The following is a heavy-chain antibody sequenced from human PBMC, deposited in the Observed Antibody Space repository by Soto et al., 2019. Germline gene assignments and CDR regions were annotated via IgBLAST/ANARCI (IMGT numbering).Heavy chain of an antibody. CDR2: IYYSGST. CDR1: GGSISSYY. J-gene: IGHJ5*02. CDR3: ARADSYYDFWSGYYPVPWFDP. D-gene: IGHD3-3*01. Sequence: PSETLSLTCTVSGGSISSYYWSWIRQPPGKGLEWIGYIYYSGSTNYNPSLKSRVTISVDTSKNQFSLKLSSVTAADTAVYYCARADSYYDFWSGYYPVPWFDPWGQGTLVTVSS. V-gene: IGHV4-59*01.